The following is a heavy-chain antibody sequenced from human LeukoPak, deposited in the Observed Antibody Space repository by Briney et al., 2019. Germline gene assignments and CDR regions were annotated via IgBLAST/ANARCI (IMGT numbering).Heavy chain of an antibody. CDR2: IYYGGST. V-gene: IGHV4-39*01. J-gene: IGHJ4*02. CDR3: ARNGLRDYGDATTIDY. D-gene: IGHD4-17*01. Sequence: SETLSLTCTVSGASISSSSYYWGWIRQPPGKGLEWIGSIYYGGSTDYNPSLKSRVTISVDTSKNQFSLKLSSVTAADTAVYYCARNGLRDYGDATTIDYWGQGTLVTVSS. CDR1: GASISSSSYY.